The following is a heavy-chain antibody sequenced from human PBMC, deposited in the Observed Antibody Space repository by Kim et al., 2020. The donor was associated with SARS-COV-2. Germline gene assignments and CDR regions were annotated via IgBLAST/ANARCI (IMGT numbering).Heavy chain of an antibody. Sequence: NYNPSLKSRVKKTANKSKHQFSLKLSSVTAANTAVYYCARGGAAGGWFDPWGQGTLVTVSS. D-gene: IGHD6-13*01. J-gene: IGHJ5*02. V-gene: IGHV4-4*02. CDR3: ARGGAAGGWFDP.